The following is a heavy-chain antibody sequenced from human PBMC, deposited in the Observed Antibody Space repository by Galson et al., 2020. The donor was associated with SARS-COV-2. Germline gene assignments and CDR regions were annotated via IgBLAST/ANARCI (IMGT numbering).Heavy chain of an antibody. CDR3: ASSGWYSYFDL. V-gene: IGHV3-30*04. CDR2: ISYDGSNK. Sequence: GGSLRLSCAASGFTFSSYAMHWVRQAPGKGLEWVAVISYDGSNKYYADSVKGRFTISRDNSKNTLYLQMNSLRAEDTAVYYCASSGWYSYFDLWGRGTLVTVSS. D-gene: IGHD6-19*01. J-gene: IGHJ2*01. CDR1: GFTFSSYA.